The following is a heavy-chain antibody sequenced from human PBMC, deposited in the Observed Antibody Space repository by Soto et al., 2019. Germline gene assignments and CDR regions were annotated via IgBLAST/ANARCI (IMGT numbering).Heavy chain of an antibody. CDR3: AGAEGWFDP. CDR1: GGSFSGYY. V-gene: IGHV4-34*01. CDR2: INHSGST. J-gene: IGHJ5*02. Sequence: ASETLSLTCAGYGGSFSGYYWSWIRQPPGRGLEWIGEINHSGSTNYNPSLKSRVTISVDTSKNQFSLKLSSVTAADTAVYYCAGAEGWFDPWGQGTLVTVSS.